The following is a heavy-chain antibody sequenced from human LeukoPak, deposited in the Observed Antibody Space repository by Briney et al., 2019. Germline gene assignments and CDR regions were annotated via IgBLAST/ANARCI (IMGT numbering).Heavy chain of an antibody. CDR1: GDSFSSHY. Sequence: PSETLSLTCAVSGDSFSSHYWTWIRQPPGRGLEWIGYISYIGSTNYNPSLKSRVTISIDTSKNQFSLKLSSVTAADTAVYYCARDLVTVTKEFDIWGQGTMVSVSS. CDR2: ISYIGST. V-gene: IGHV4-59*11. J-gene: IGHJ3*02. D-gene: IGHD4-17*01. CDR3: ARDLVTVTKEFDI.